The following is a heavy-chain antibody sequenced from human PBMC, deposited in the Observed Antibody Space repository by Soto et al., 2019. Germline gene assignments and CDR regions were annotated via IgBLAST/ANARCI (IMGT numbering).Heavy chain of an antibody. V-gene: IGHV2-5*02. J-gene: IGHJ6*02. D-gene: IGHD2-21*02. Sequence: QITLKESGPTLVKPTQTLTLTCTFSGFSLSTSGVSVGWIRQPPGKALEWLALIYWDDDKRYSPSLKSRLTIAKDTSKNQVVLSMTNMDPVDTATYYCAHSRCGGDCLQSYPSHYYYGMDVWGQGTTVTVSS. CDR1: GFSLSTSGVS. CDR3: AHSRCGGDCLQSYPSHYYYGMDV. CDR2: IYWDDDK.